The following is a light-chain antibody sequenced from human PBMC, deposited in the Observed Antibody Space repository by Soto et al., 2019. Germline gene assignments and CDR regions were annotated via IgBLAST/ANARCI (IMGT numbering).Light chain of an antibody. Sequence: EIVLTQSPGTLSLSPGERATLSCRASQSVSSSYLAWYQQKPGQAPRLLIYGASSRATGIPDRFSGSGSGTDFTLPISRLEPEDFAVYYCQPYGSSPRTFGQGTKVDIK. CDR3: QPYGSSPRT. CDR2: GAS. V-gene: IGKV3-20*01. CDR1: QSVSSSY. J-gene: IGKJ1*01.